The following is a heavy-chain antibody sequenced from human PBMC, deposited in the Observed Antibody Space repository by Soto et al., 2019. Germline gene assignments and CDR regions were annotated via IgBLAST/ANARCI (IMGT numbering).Heavy chain of an antibody. CDR2: INHSGST. Sequence: PSETLSLTCAVYGGSFSGYYWSWIRQPPGKGLEWIGEINHSGSTNYNPSLKSRVTISVDTSKNQFSLKLSSVTAADTAVYYCVSGSGYDLSLDYWGQRTLVTVSS. CDR3: VSGSGYDLSLDY. CDR1: GGSFSGYY. D-gene: IGHD5-12*01. V-gene: IGHV4-34*01. J-gene: IGHJ4*02.